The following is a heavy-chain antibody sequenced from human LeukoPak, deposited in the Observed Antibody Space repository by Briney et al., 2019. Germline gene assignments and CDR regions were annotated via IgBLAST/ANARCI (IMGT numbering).Heavy chain of an antibody. CDR1: GYTFTGYY. D-gene: IGHD1-26*01. CDR2: INPNSGGT. Sequence: GASVKVSCTASGYTFTGYYMHWVRQAPGQGLEWMGWINPNSGGTNYAQKFQGRVTMTRDTSISTAYMELSRLRSDDTAVYYCARAEWDRAWFDPWGQGTLVTVSS. J-gene: IGHJ5*02. CDR3: ARAEWDRAWFDP. V-gene: IGHV1-2*02.